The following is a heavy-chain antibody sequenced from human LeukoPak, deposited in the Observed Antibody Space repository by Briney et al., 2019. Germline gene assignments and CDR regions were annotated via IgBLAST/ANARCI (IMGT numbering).Heavy chain of an antibody. J-gene: IGHJ4*02. V-gene: IGHV4-34*01. Sequence: SETLSLTCAVYGVSFSGYYWNWIRQPPGKGLEWIGEINHSRSTNYNPSLKSRVTMSLDTPKNHFSLKLSSVTAADTAVYYCARGKGSPYYDYDYWGQETLVTVSS. CDR3: ARGKGSPYYDYDY. D-gene: IGHD3-22*01. CDR2: INHSRST. CDR1: GVSFSGYY.